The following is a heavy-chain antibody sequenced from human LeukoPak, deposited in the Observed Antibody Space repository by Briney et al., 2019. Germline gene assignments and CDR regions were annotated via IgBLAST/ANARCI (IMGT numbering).Heavy chain of an antibody. V-gene: IGHV3-74*01. D-gene: IGHD1-1*01. CDR1: GFTFSSQG. CDR3: ARGSLWNDY. Sequence: GGSLRLSCAASGFTFSSQGMHWVRQAPGKAPVWVSRINGDGSTTSYADSVKGRFTISGDSAKNTLYMQMNSLRAEDTAVYYCARGSLWNDYWGQGTLVTVSS. J-gene: IGHJ4*02. CDR2: INGDGSTT.